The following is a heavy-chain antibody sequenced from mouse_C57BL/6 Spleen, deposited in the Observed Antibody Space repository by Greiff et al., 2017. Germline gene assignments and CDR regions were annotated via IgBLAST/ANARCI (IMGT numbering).Heavy chain of an antibody. D-gene: IGHD2-4*01. CDR2: IWGVGST. CDR3: ASGGGDYPWFAY. J-gene: IGHJ3*01. V-gene: IGHV2-6*01. Sequence: VNVVESGPGLVAPSQSLSITCTVSGFSLTSYGVDWVRQSPGKGLEWLGVIWGVGSTNYNSALKSRLSISKDNSKSQVFLKMNSLQTDDTAMYYCASGGGDYPWFAYWGQGTLVTVSA. CDR1: GFSLTSYG.